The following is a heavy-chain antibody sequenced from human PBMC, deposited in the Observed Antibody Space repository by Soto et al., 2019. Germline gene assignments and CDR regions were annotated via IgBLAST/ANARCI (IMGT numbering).Heavy chain of an antibody. CDR3: ATFHNSGWKRLDF. CDR2: IYHIWST. J-gene: IGHJ4*02. D-gene: IGHD6-19*01. CDR1: GGSITSYR. V-gene: IGHV4-59*08. Sequence: SDTLSLTCTVSGGSITSYRWSWVRQSPEKGLEWIGFIYHIWSTDYNPALKSRATMSVDTSKNQFSLKLDSVTAADTAVYYCATFHNSGWKRLDFWGQGTLVNVSS.